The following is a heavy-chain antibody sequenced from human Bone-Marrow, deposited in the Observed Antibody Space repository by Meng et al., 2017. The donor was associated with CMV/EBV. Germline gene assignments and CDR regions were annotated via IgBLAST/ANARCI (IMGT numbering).Heavy chain of an antibody. CDR1: GYPFTSYD. D-gene: IGHD6-19*01. CDR3: ARSSGWSRFDH. Sequence: QGQLVQSGAQGKQAGADMKAPCKASGYPFTSYDINSVRQAAAQGLEWMGWMNPNSGNTDYEQKFQGRVTMTRDMSINTVYMELSRLTSDDTAVYYCARSSGWSRFDHWGQGTLVTVSS. CDR2: MNPNSGNT. J-gene: IGHJ4*02. V-gene: IGHV1-8*01.